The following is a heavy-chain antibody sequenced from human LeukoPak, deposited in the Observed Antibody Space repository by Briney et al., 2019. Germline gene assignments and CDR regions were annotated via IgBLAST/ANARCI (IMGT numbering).Heavy chain of an antibody. CDR1: GFTFSSYA. J-gene: IGHJ4*02. D-gene: IGHD2/OR15-2a*01. Sequence: GGSLRLSCAASGFTFSSYAMSWVRQAPGKGLEWVSAITNSGDSTYYADSVKGRFTISRDNSKNTLYLQMNSLRAEDTAVYYCAKAQLAILGDFDYWGQGTLVTVSS. CDR3: AKAQLAILGDFDY. V-gene: IGHV3-23*01. CDR2: ITNSGDST.